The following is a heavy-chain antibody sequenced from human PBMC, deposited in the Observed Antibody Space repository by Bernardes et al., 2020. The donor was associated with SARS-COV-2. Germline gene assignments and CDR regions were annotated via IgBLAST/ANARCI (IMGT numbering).Heavy chain of an antibody. CDR1: GFTFGNSV. CDR3: AQDGAA. V-gene: IGHV3-30*18. J-gene: IGHJ5*02. CDR2: ISFDGRDK. Sequence: VGSLRLSCAASGFTFGNSVMHWVRQAPDKGLEWVAIISFDGRDKYYVDSVKGRFTISRDNSRNTLYLQMNSLTVDDTARYYCAQDGAAWGQGIVVTVSS.